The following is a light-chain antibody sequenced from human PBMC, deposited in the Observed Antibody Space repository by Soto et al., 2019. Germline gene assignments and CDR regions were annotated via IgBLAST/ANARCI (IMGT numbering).Light chain of an antibody. Sequence: EIVLTQSPGTLSLSPGERATLSCRASQSVGSSNLAWYQQESGQPPRLLIYGASTRATGIPARFSGSGSGTDFTLTISRLEPEDFAVYYCQQYGSSSWTFGQGTRWIS. CDR1: QSVGSSN. V-gene: IGKV3-20*01. CDR2: GAS. CDR3: QQYGSSSWT. J-gene: IGKJ1*01.